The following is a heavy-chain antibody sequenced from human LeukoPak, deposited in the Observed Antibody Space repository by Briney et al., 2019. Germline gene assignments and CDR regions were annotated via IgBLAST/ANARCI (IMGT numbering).Heavy chain of an antibody. CDR3: VKNGALAVDCFHH. D-gene: IGHD6-19*01. J-gene: IGHJ1*01. CDR1: GFTFSNYA. Sequence: PGGSLRLSCAASGFTFSNYAMSWVRQAPGKGLEWVSGITTGGRPYYADSVKGRFTISRDNSKNTVYLQMNSLRAEDTAVYWCVKNGALAVDCFHHWGPGTLVTVSS. CDR2: ITTGGRP. V-gene: IGHV3-23*01.